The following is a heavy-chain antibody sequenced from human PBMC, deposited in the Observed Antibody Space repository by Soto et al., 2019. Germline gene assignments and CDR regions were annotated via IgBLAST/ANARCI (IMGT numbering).Heavy chain of an antibody. Sequence: GESLKISCKGSGYSFTSYWIGWVRQMPGKGLEWMGIIYPGDSDTRYSPSFQGQVTISADKSISTAYLQWSSLKASDTAMYYCARLQGVLMVYAAHSDYWGQGTLVTVSS. J-gene: IGHJ4*02. CDR2: IYPGDSDT. CDR3: ARLQGVLMVYAAHSDY. D-gene: IGHD2-8*01. V-gene: IGHV5-51*01. CDR1: GYSFTSYW.